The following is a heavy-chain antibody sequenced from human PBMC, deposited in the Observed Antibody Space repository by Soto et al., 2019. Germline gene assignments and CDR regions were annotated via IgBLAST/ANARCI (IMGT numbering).Heavy chain of an antibody. CDR2: ISYDGSNK. CDR3: AKTSGSYSGPMGY. CDR1: GFTFSSYG. V-gene: IGHV3-30*18. Sequence: QVQLVESGGGVVQPGRPLKLSWAPSGFTFSSYGMHWVRQAPGTGLEWVAVISYDGSNKYYGDSVKGRFTISRDNSKNTLYLQMNSLRAEDTAVYYWAKTSGSYSGPMGYWGQGTLVTVSS. D-gene: IGHD1-26*01. J-gene: IGHJ4*02.